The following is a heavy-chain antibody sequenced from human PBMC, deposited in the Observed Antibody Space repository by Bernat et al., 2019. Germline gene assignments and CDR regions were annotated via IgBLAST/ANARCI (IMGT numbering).Heavy chain of an antibody. V-gene: IGHV4-59*08. Sequence: QVQLQESGPGLVKPSETLSLTCTVSAGSISGYYWSWIRQPPGKGLEWIGYIYYSGSTKYNPSLRSRVTISVDTSKNKFSLKLNSVTAADTAVYYCARHRPKNPGYDSAYTGNFDYWGQGTLVTVSS. CDR2: IYYSGST. J-gene: IGHJ4*02. D-gene: IGHD3-16*01. CDR1: AGSISGYY. CDR3: ARHRPKNPGYDSAYTGNFDY.